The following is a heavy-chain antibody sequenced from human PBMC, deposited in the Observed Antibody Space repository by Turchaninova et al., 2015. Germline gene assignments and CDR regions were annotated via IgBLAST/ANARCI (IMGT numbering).Heavy chain of an antibody. Sequence: QITLKESGPTLVNPTQTLTLTCTFSGFSPTTYGEGVGWNRQPPGKALEWLALIYWDDDKPNSPSLKSRLTISKDTSTNQVVLTMTNMDPVDTATYYCAHRPMGGAFDIWGQGTMVTVSS. J-gene: IGHJ3*02. CDR1: GFSPTTYGEG. D-gene: IGHD3-10*01. CDR3: AHRPMGGAFDI. V-gene: IGHV2-5*02. CDR2: IYWDDDK.